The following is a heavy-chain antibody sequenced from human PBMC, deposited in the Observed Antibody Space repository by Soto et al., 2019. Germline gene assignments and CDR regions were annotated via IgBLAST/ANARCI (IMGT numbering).Heavy chain of an antibody. CDR3: ARRGALTSYFFGYYFDY. Sequence: QVQLVQSGAEVKKPGASVKVSCKASGYTFPRYALHWVRQAPGQRLEWMGRINTANGNTKYSQKSQGRVTFTSDTSATTAYMELSSLISEDTAVYYCARRGALTSYFFGYYFDYWGQGTLVTVSS. V-gene: IGHV1-3*04. CDR1: GYTFPRYA. D-gene: IGHD3-9*01. CDR2: INTANGNT. J-gene: IGHJ4*02.